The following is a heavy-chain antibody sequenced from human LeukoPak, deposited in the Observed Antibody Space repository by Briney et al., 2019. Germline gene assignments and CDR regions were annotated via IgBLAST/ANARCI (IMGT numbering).Heavy chain of an antibody. J-gene: IGHJ4*02. V-gene: IGHV3-48*03. CDR1: GFTFSSYE. CDR3: ARLRGSRVDY. CDR2: ISSSGSTI. D-gene: IGHD1-26*01. Sequence: GGSLRLSCAASGFTFSSYEMNWVCQAPGKGLEWVSYISSSGSTIYYADSVEGRFTISRDNAKNSLYLQVSSLRVEDTAVYYCARLRGSRVDYWGQGTLVTVSS.